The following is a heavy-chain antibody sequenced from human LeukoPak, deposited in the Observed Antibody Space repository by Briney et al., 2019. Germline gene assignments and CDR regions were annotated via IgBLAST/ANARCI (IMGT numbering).Heavy chain of an antibody. D-gene: IGHD1-26*01. Sequence: SETLSLTCTVSGGSVSSGSYYWSWIRQPPGKGLEWIGYIYYSGSTNYNPSLKSRVTISVDTSKNQFSLKLSSVTAADTAVYYCARDLNSGSPYWGQGTLVTVSS. CDR2: IYYSGST. CDR3: ARDLNSGSPY. J-gene: IGHJ4*02. CDR1: GGSVSSGSYY. V-gene: IGHV4-61*01.